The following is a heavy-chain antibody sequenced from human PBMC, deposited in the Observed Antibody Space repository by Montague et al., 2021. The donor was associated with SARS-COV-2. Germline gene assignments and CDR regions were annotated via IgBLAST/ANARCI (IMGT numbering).Heavy chain of an antibody. CDR2: SYYRSKWYN. CDR3: ARGGSWLYYFDY. J-gene: IGHJ4*02. D-gene: IGHD6-13*01. V-gene: IGHV6-1*01. Sequence: CAISGDSVPSNSAAWNWIRQSPSRGLEWLGRSYYRSKWYNDYAVSVKSRITINPDTSKNQFSLQLNSVTPEDTAVYYCARGGSWLYYFDYWGQGTLVTVSS. CDR1: GDSVPSNSAA.